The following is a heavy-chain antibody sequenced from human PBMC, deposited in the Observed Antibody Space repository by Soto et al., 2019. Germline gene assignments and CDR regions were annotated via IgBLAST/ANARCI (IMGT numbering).Heavy chain of an antibody. Sequence: QVQLVQSGAEVKKPGSSVKVSCKASGGTFSSYAISWVRQAPGQGLEWMGGIIPICGTANYAQKFQGRVTITADKSTRTAYMELSSLRSEDTAVYYCASTIVVVPAARDYYYYYGMDVWGQVTTVTVSS. D-gene: IGHD2-2*01. V-gene: IGHV1-69*06. CDR1: GGTFSSYA. CDR2: IIPICGTA. CDR3: ASTIVVVPAARDYYYYYGMDV. J-gene: IGHJ6*02.